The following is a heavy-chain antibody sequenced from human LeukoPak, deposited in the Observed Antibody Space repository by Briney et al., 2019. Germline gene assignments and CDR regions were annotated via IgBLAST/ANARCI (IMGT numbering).Heavy chain of an antibody. CDR3: ARHEGPPHYYDSSGSGSDSFDI. D-gene: IGHD3-22*01. V-gene: IGHV4-34*01. Sequence: SETLSLTCAVYGGSFSGYYWSWIRQPPGKGLEWIGEINHSGSTNYNPSLKSRVTISVDTSKNQFSLKLTSVTAADTAVYYCARHEGPPHYYDSSGSGSDSFDIWGQGTMVTVSS. J-gene: IGHJ3*02. CDR1: GGSFSGYY. CDR2: INHSGST.